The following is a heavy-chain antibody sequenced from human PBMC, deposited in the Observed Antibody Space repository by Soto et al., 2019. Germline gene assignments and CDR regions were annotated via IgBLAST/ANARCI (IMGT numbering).Heavy chain of an antibody. J-gene: IGHJ3*02. D-gene: IGHD2-15*01. CDR1: GFTFSSYS. CDR3: AREVVAAARDAFDI. Sequence: EVQLVESGGGLVKPGGSLRLSCAASGFTFSSYSMNWVRQAPGKGLEWVSSISSSSSYIYYADSVKGRFTISSDNAKNSLYLQMNSLRAEDTAVYYCAREVVAAARDAFDIWGQGTMVTVSS. CDR2: ISSSSSYI. V-gene: IGHV3-21*01.